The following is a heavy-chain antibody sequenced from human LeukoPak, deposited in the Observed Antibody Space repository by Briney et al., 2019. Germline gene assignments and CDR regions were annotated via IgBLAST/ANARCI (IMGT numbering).Heavy chain of an antibody. CDR3: ARGNPSTAYYGMDV. V-gene: IGHV4-59*06. Sequence: SETLSLTCTVSGGSISSYYWSWIRQPAGKGLEWIGYIYYSGSTYYNPSLKSRVTISVDTSKNQFSLKLSSVTAADTAVYYCARGNPSTAYYGMDVWGQGTTVTVSS. CDR1: GGSISSYY. CDR2: IYYSGST. D-gene: IGHD4-17*01. J-gene: IGHJ6*02.